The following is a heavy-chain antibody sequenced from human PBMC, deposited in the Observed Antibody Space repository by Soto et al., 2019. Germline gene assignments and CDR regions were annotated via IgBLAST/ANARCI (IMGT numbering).Heavy chain of an antibody. Sequence: SETLSLTCAVSGGSISSSNWWSWVRQPPGKGLEWIGEIYHSGSTNYNPSLKSRVTISVDKSKNQFSMKLSSVTAADTAVYYCASQRSSGWYRVLNYGMDVWGQGTTVTVSS. D-gene: IGHD6-19*01. J-gene: IGHJ6*02. CDR2: IYHSGST. V-gene: IGHV4-4*02. CDR3: ASQRSSGWYRVLNYGMDV. CDR1: GGSISSSNW.